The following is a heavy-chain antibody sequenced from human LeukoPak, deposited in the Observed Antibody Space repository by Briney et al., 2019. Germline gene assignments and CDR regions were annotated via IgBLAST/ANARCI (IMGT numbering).Heavy chain of an antibody. J-gene: IGHJ3*02. CDR2: LSWNADIT. CDR1: GFAFDDHG. V-gene: IGHV3-20*04. D-gene: IGHD3-10*01. Sequence: GGSLRLSSVASGFAFDDHGMNWVRQAPGKGLEGVSGLSWNADITTYAHSVRGRFAVSRDNAKNSLYLQMNSLSVEDTALYYCVRDVSYGAFDIWGQGTRVTVSS. CDR3: VRDVSYGAFDI.